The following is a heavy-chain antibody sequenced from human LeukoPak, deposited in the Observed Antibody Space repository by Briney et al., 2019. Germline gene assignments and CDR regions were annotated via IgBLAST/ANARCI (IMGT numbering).Heavy chain of an antibody. Sequence: GGSLGLSCAASGFTFSDYYMSWIRQAPGKGLEWVSYISSSGSTIYYADSVKGRFTISRDNAKNSLYLQMNSLRAEDTAVYYCAREAVAGTGDWFDPWGQGTLVTVSS. V-gene: IGHV3-11*04. D-gene: IGHD6-19*01. CDR1: GFTFSDYY. CDR2: ISSSGSTI. CDR3: AREAVAGTGDWFDP. J-gene: IGHJ5*02.